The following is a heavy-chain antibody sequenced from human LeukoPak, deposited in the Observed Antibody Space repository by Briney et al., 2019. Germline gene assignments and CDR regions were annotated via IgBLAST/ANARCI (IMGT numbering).Heavy chain of an antibody. V-gene: IGHV3-48*04. Sequence: GGSLRLSCAASGFTFSSYSMNWVRQAPGKGLEWVSYISSSGSTIYYADSVKGRFTISRDNAKNSLYLQMNSLRAEDTAVYYCARTSLWFGELLGGGAFDIWGQGTMVTVSS. CDR2: ISSSGSTI. J-gene: IGHJ3*02. D-gene: IGHD3-10*01. CDR3: ARTSLWFGELLGGGAFDI. CDR1: GFTFSSYS.